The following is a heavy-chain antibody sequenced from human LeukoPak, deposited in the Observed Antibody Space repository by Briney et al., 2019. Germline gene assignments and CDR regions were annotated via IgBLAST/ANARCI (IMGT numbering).Heavy chain of an antibody. D-gene: IGHD3-3*01. CDR1: GYSVSSGYY. CDR2: IYHSGST. CDR3: ARYDYDFWSGYWFDY. Sequence: KPSETLSLTCAVSGYSVSSGYYWGWIRQPPGKGLEWIGSIYHSGSTYYNPSLKSRVTISVDTSKNQFSLKLSSVTAADTAVYYCARYDYDFWSGYWFDYWGQGTLVTVSS. J-gene: IGHJ4*02. V-gene: IGHV4-38-2*01.